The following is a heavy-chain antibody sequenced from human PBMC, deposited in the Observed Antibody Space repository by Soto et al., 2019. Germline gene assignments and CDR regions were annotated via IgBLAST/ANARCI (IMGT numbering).Heavy chain of an antibody. J-gene: IGHJ4*02. D-gene: IGHD3-10*01. Sequence: PGGSLRLSCAASGFTFSSYAMSWVRQAPGKGLEWVSAISNGGSDTYYANSVKGRFTISRDNSKNTLYLQMNSLRAEDTAIYYCAKYPGLSNYYFHYWGQGTLVTVSS. CDR3: AKYPGLSNYYFHY. CDR2: ISNGGSDT. CDR1: GFTFSSYA. V-gene: IGHV3-23*01.